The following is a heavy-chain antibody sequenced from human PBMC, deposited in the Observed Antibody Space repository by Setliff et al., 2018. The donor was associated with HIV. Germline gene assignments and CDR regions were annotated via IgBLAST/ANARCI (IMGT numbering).Heavy chain of an antibody. D-gene: IGHD3-22*01. CDR2: IHYTGST. V-gene: IGHV4-61*01. J-gene: IGHJ6*03. CDR3: AREFYHYDSSDYYSDYYYYYMDV. Sequence: PSETLSLTCSVSGGSVSSVNYYWSWIRQPPGKGLEWIGYIHYTGSTTYNPSLKSRVTISVDTSKNQFSLELSSVTAADTAVFYCAREFYHYDSSDYYSDYYYYYMDVWGKGTTVTVSS. CDR1: GGSVSSVNYY.